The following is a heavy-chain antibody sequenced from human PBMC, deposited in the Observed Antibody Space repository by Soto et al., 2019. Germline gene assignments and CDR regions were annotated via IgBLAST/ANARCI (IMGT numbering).Heavy chain of an antibody. CDR3: AKRGHSSGYFGDY. V-gene: IGHV3-30*18. Sequence: PGGSLRLSCAASGFTFSSYGMHWVRQAPGKGLEWVAVISYDGSNKYYADSVKGRFTISRDNSKNTLYLQMNSLRAEDTAVYYCAKRGHSSGYFGDYWGQGTLVTVSS. CDR2: ISYDGSNK. J-gene: IGHJ4*02. D-gene: IGHD3-22*01. CDR1: GFTFSSYG.